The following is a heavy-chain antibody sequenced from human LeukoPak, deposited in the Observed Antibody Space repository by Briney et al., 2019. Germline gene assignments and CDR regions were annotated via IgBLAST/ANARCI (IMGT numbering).Heavy chain of an antibody. J-gene: IGHJ4*02. Sequence: LPGGSLRLSCAASGFTFSSYAMSWVRQAPGKGLEWVSAISGSGGSTYYADSVKGRFTISRDNSKNTLYLQMNSLRAEDTAVYYCAKLGQWLGLSRLFDYWGQGTLVTVSS. CDR1: GFTFSSYA. CDR3: AKLGQWLGLSRLFDY. CDR2: ISGSGGST. D-gene: IGHD6-19*01. V-gene: IGHV3-23*01.